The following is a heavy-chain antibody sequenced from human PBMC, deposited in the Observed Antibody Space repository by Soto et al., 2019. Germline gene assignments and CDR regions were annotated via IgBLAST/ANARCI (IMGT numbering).Heavy chain of an antibody. D-gene: IGHD5-18*01. Sequence: EVQLLESGGGLVQPGGSLRLSCAASGFTFSSYAMSWVRQAPGKGLEWVSASSGSGGRTYYADSVKGRFTISRDNSKNTLYLQMNSLRAEDTAVYYCAKTITAMVAGAADYWGQGTLVTVSS. CDR2: SSGSGGRT. CDR3: AKTITAMVAGAADY. J-gene: IGHJ4*02. CDR1: GFTFSSYA. V-gene: IGHV3-23*01.